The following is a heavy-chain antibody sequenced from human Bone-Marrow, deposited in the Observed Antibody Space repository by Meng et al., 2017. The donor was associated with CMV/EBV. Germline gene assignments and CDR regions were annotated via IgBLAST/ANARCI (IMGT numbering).Heavy chain of an antibody. CDR2: ISSSSSYI. J-gene: IGHJ6*04. V-gene: IGHV3-21*01. Sequence: GVSLKLSCAVSGFTFSSYSMNWVRQAPVKGLEWVSSISSSSSYIYYADSVKGRFTISRDNAKNSLYLQMNSLRAEDTAVYYCARADSSSMFYYYYGMDVWGKGTTVTVSS. D-gene: IGHD6-6*01. CDR1: GFTFSSYS. CDR3: ARADSSSMFYYYYGMDV.